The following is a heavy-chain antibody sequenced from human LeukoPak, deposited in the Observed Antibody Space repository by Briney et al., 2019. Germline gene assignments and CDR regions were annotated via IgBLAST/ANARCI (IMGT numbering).Heavy chain of an antibody. CDR1: GFTFSSYG. Sequence: QPGGSLRLSCAASGFTFSSYGMHWVRQAPGKGLEWVAVISYDGSNKYYADSVKGRFTISRDNSKNTLYLQMNSLRAEDTAVYYCAKSAPPYCSGGSCSRIDYWGQGTLVTVSS. D-gene: IGHD2-15*01. CDR3: AKSAPPYCSGGSCSRIDY. J-gene: IGHJ4*02. CDR2: ISYDGSNK. V-gene: IGHV3-30*18.